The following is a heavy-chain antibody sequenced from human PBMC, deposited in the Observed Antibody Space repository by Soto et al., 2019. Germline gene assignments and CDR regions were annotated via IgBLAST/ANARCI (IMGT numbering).Heavy chain of an antibody. CDR3: AKDRGKSGGSCPDN. CDR1: GFTFSSYG. D-gene: IGHD2-15*01. CDR2: ISDTGSSK. J-gene: IGHJ4*02. V-gene: IGHV3-30*18. Sequence: QVQLVESGGGVVQPGRSLTLSCAASGFTFSSYGMHWVRQAPGKGLEWVELISDTGSSKYYADSVKGRFTISRDNSKNTLYLQMNSLRAEDTAVYYCAKDRGKSGGSCPDNWGQGTLVTFSS.